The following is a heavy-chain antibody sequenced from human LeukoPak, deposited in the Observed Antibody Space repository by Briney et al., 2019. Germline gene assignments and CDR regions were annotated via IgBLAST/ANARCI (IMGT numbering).Heavy chain of an antibody. Sequence: GESLKISCKGSGYRFNAYWIAWVRRMPGKGLEWMGIIYPDDSDTRYSPSFQGQVTISADKSVRTAYLQWSSLKASDTAMYYCAGPNITSYYDSRGYDAFDVWGQGTMVTVSS. CDR1: GYRFNAYW. V-gene: IGHV5-51*01. D-gene: IGHD3-22*01. CDR3: AGPNITSYYDSRGYDAFDV. J-gene: IGHJ3*01. CDR2: IYPDDSDT.